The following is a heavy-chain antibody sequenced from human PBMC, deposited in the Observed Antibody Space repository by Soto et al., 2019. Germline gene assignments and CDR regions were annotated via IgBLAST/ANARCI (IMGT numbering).Heavy chain of an antibody. D-gene: IGHD2-2*02. CDR2: IIPIFGTA. CDR1: GGTFSSYS. J-gene: IGHJ3*02. Sequence: SVKVSCKASGGTFSSYSISWVRQAPGQGLEWMGGIIPIFGTANYAQKFQGRVTITADESTSTAYMELSSLRSEDTAVYYCARGVVPAAIADAFDIWGQGTMVTVSS. V-gene: IGHV1-69*13. CDR3: ARGVVPAAIADAFDI.